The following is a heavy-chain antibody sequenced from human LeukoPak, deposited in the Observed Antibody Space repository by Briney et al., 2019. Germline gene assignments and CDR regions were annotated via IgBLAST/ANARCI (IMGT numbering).Heavy chain of an antibody. J-gene: IGHJ4*02. D-gene: IGHD6-19*01. CDR2: ISPAGTTK. CDR1: EFTFSNYY. CDR3: TRGCSDIACPADY. Sequence: GGSLRLSCAASEFTFSNYYMHCVRQAPGKGLVWVSHISPAGTTKTYADSMEGRFTISRDNAKNTLYLQLNSLRVEDTALYYCTRGCSDIACPADYWGQGTLVTVSS. V-gene: IGHV3-74*03.